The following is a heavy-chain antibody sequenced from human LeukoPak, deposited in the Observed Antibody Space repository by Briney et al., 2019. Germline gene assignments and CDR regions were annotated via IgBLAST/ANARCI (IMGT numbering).Heavy chain of an antibody. CDR2: VYSSGST. D-gene: IGHD4-23*01. CDR3: ARHTYGGNPDFDY. V-gene: IGHV4-59*08. J-gene: IGHJ4*02. CDR1: GGSINNYF. Sequence: SETLSLTCTVSGGSINNYFWNWIRQPPGKGLEWIGYVYSSGSTNYNPSLKSRVTISVDTSKNQFSLKLSSVTAADTAVYYCARHTYGGNPDFDYWGQGTLVAVSS.